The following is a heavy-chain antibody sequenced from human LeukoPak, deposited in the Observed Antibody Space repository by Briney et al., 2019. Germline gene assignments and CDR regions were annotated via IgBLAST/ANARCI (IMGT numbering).Heavy chain of an antibody. CDR1: GFTVSNNY. D-gene: IGHD5-12*01. J-gene: IGHJ5*02. V-gene: IGHV3-66*01. Sequence: GGSLRLSCAASGFTVSNNYMSWVRQAPGKGLEWVSVIYSGGSTYYAGSVKGRFTISRDNSQNTLYLQMNSQRAEDTAVYYCATYSGYDLDAWFDPWGQGTLVTVSS. CDR2: IYSGGST. CDR3: ATYSGYDLDAWFDP.